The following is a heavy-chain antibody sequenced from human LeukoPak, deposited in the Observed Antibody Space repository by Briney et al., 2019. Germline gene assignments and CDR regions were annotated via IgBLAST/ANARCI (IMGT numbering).Heavy chain of an antibody. CDR2: ISYDGSNK. D-gene: IGHD3-22*01. CDR3: ASYDSSGYSTPFDY. CDR1: GFIFSSYA. J-gene: IGHJ4*02. Sequence: GGSLRLSCAASGFIFSSYAMHWVRQVPGKGLEWVAVISYDGSNKYYADSVKGRFTISRDNSKNTLYLQMNSLRAEDTAVYYCASYDSSGYSTPFDYWGQGTLVTVSS. V-gene: IGHV3-30-3*01.